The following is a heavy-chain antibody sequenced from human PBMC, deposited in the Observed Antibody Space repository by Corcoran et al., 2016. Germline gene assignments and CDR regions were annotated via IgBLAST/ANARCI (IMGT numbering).Heavy chain of an antibody. Sequence: QVQLQQWGAGLLKPSETLSLTCAVYGGSLSDYYWSWIRQPPGNGPEWIGEINHSGSANNNPSLKSRVTISLDAARNQFSLKLNSVTAADTAVYDCARGAKNLGVVTRRPGHFDLWGRGTLVTVSS. CDR1: GGSLSDYY. V-gene: IGHV4-34*01. J-gene: IGHJ2*01. D-gene: IGHD3-3*01. CDR3: ARGAKNLGVVTRRPGHFDL. CDR2: INHSGSA.